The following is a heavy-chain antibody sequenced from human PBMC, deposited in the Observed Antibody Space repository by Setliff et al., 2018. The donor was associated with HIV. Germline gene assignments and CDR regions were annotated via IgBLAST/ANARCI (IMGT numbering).Heavy chain of an antibody. CDR3: ATRPLSSIAARPEYFDY. Sequence: PSETLSLTCTVSGGSISSSSYYWGWIRQPPGKGLEWIGSIYYSGSTYYNPSLKSRVTVSVDTSKNQFSLKLSSVTAADTAVYYCATRPLSSIAARPEYFDYWGQGTLVTVSS. D-gene: IGHD6-6*01. CDR2: IYYSGST. CDR1: GGSISSSSYY. V-gene: IGHV4-39*01. J-gene: IGHJ4*02.